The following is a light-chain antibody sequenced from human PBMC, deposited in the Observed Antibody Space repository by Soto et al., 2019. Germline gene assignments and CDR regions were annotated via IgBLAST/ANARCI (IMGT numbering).Light chain of an antibody. J-gene: IGKJ4*01. CDR1: QAISSY. Sequence: DIQLTQSPSFLSASVGDRVTITCRASQAISSYLAWYQQKPGKAPKLLIYDASTLQSGVPSRFSGSRSGTEFILTISSLQAEDFATYYCQQLNSYLTFGGGTKVEIK. CDR3: QQLNSYLT. CDR2: DAS. V-gene: IGKV1-9*01.